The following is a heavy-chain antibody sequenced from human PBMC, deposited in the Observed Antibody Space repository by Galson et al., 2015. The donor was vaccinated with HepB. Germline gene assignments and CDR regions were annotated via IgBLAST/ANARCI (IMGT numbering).Heavy chain of an antibody. CDR2: ISSSSSTI. Sequence: SLRLSCAASGFTFSTYSMNWVRQAPGKGLEWVSYISSSSSTIYYADSVKGRFTISRDNAKNSLYLQMNSLRDEDTAVYYCARDLGDGYNPLYFDYWGQGTLVTVSS. V-gene: IGHV3-48*02. D-gene: IGHD5-24*01. CDR3: ARDLGDGYNPLYFDY. CDR1: GFTFSTYS. J-gene: IGHJ4*02.